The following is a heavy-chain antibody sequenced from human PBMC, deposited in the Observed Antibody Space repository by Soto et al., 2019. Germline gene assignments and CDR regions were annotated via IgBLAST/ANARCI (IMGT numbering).Heavy chain of an antibody. D-gene: IGHD3-16*02. V-gene: IGHV4-30-4*01. Sequence: SETLSLTCTVSGGSISSGDYYWSWIRQPPGKGLEWIGYIYYSGSTYYNPSLKSRVTISVDTSKNQFSLKLSSVTAADTAVYYCARGSYRYGGNGFSLTFDYWGQGTLVTVSS. CDR2: IYYSGST. J-gene: IGHJ4*02. CDR1: GGSISSGDYY. CDR3: ARGSYRYGGNGFSLTFDY.